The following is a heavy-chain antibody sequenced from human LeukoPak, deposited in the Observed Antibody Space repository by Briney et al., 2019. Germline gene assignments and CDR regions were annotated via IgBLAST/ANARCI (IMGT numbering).Heavy chain of an antibody. D-gene: IGHD1-26*01. Sequence: GGSLRLSCAASGFTFSSHGIHWVRQAPGKGLEWVAFIRYDGSSKYNADSVKGRFTISRDNSKNTVYLQMSSLRAEDTAVYYCAKDMGGLLAKRYLDYWGQGTLITVSS. J-gene: IGHJ4*02. CDR3: AKDMGGLLAKRYLDY. CDR1: GFTFSSHG. V-gene: IGHV3-30*02. CDR2: IRYDGSSK.